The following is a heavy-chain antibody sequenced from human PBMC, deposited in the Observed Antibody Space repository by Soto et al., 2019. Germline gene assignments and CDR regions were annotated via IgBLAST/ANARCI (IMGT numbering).Heavy chain of an antibody. CDR2: IYWDDDK. D-gene: IGHD2-15*01. CDR3: AHNLGAGCSGGSSYLFDY. J-gene: IGHJ4*02. CDR1: GFSLSTSGVG. Sequence: QITLKESGPTLVKPTQTLTLTCTFSGFSLSTSGVGVGWIRQPPGKALEWLALIYWDDDKRYSPALKRRLTITKATPKYQVVLTIAHMEPVDTDPYYCAHNLGAGCSGGSSYLFDYWGQGTLDTVSS. V-gene: IGHV2-5*02.